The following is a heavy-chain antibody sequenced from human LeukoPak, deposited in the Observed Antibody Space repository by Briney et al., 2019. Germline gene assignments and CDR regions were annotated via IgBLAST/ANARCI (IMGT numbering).Heavy chain of an antibody. CDR1: GGSISSYY. V-gene: IGHV4-59*08. D-gene: IGHD2-15*01. Sequence: SETLSLTCTVSGGSISSYYWSWIRQPPGKGLEWIGYIYYSGSTNYNPSLKSRVTISVDTSKNQFSLKLSSVTAADTAVYYCARAGGLVGADYFDYWGQGTLVTVSS. CDR2: IYYSGST. CDR3: ARAGGLVGADYFDY. J-gene: IGHJ4*02.